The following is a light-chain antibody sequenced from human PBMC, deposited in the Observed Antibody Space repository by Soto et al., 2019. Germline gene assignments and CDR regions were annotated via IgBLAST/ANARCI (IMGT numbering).Light chain of an antibody. V-gene: IGLV2-8*01. CDR3: YSYAGRNIWV. J-gene: IGLJ3*02. CDR2: GVT. Sequence: QSALAQPPSASGSPGQSVTISCTGSGSDIGAYNFVSWYQQHPGKAPKLMIFGVTERPSGVPDRFSDSKSRNTASLTVSGLQADDEAVYYCYSYAGRNIWVFGGGTKLTVL. CDR1: GSDIGAYNF.